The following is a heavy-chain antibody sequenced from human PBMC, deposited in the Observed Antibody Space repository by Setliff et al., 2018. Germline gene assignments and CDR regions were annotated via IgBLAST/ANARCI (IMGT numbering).Heavy chain of an antibody. V-gene: IGHV4-34*01. CDR3: RQAVVGRDVFDI. J-gene: IGHJ3*02. CDR1: GESFNTYY. Sequence: ETLSLTCAVYGESFNTYYWSWIRESPGKGLEWFGEIDHSGGANYNPSLESRVTMSVDTSKKEFSLKLTSVTAADTAMYYCRQAVVGRDVFDIWGQGTMVTVSS. CDR2: IDHSGGA. D-gene: IGHD1-1*01.